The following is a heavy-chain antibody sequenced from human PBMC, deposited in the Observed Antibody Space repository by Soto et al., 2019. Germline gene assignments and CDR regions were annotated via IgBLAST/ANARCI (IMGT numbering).Heavy chain of an antibody. CDR3: AKASGQTAARQLYFDY. D-gene: IGHD6-6*01. Sequence: AGGSLRLSCAASGFTFSSYAMSWVRQAPGKGLEWVSAISGSGGSTYYADSVKGRFTISRDNSKNTLYLQMNSLRAEDTAVHYCAKASGQTAARQLYFDYWGQGTLVNVSS. CDR1: GFTFSSYA. V-gene: IGHV3-23*01. J-gene: IGHJ4*02. CDR2: ISGSGGST.